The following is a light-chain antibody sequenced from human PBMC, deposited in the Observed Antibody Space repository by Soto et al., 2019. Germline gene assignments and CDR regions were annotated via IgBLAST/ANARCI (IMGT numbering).Light chain of an antibody. CDR1: QDIRSS. CDR3: QHGHNFPST. Sequence: DIQLTQSPSSVSASVGDRVTITCRASQDIRSSLAWYQQKPAIAPTLLISTPSTLQSDVPSRLSGSGSGTEFTLTISSLQPEDFATYFCQHGHNFPSTFAQGTKVEVK. V-gene: IGKV1-12*01. CDR2: TPS. J-gene: IGKJ1*01.